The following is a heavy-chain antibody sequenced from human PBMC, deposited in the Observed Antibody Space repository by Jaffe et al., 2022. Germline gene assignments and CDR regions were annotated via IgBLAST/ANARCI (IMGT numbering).Heavy chain of an antibody. J-gene: IGHJ4*02. D-gene: IGHD6-19*01. V-gene: IGHV1-2*06. Sequence: QVQLVQSGAEVKKPGASVKVSCKASGYTFTGYYMHWVRQAPGQGLEWMGRINPNSGGTNYAQKFQGRVTMTRDTSISTAYMELSRLRSDDTAVYYCARSTAGYSSGWYSGYWGQGTLVTVSS. CDR2: INPNSGGT. CDR3: ARSTAGYSSGWYSGY. CDR1: GYTFTGYY.